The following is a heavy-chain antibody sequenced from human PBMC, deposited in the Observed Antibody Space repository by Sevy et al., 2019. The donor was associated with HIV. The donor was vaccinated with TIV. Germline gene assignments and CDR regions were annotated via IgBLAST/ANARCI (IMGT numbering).Heavy chain of an antibody. V-gene: IGHV3-23*01. D-gene: IGHD3-22*01. CDR2: ISGSGGSGTKT. J-gene: IGHJ4*02. CDR1: GFTFRNNW. Sequence: GGSLRLSCVASGFTFRNNWMSWVRQAPGKGLEWVSGISGSGGSGTKTNYADSVKGRFTISRDDSKNSLYLQLNSLRAEDTAIYYCARKYDSSGYFDYWGQGTLVTVSS. CDR3: ARKYDSSGYFDY.